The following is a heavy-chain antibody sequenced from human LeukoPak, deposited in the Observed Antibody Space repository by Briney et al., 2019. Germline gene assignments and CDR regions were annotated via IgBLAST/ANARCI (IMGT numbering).Heavy chain of an antibody. Sequence: GESLKISCKASGYGFTSYWIGWVRQMPGKGLEWVGIIYPGDSDTRYSPSFQGQVSISADKAITTAYLQWSSLKASDSAMYYCARRHGDYRNLDYWGQGTPVTVSS. CDR1: GYGFTSYW. CDR2: IYPGDSDT. J-gene: IGHJ4*02. CDR3: ARRHGDYRNLDY. V-gene: IGHV5-51*01. D-gene: IGHD4-17*01.